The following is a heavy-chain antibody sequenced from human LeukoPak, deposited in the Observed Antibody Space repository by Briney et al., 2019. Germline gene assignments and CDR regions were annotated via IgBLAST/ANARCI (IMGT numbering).Heavy chain of an antibody. CDR3: AKDGNYFDSSGYLIPFDY. J-gene: IGHJ4*02. CDR2: ISGSNRTT. V-gene: IGHV3-23*01. Sequence: GGSLRLSCAASGFTFSRFAMSWVRQAPGKGLEWVSSISGSNRTTYYADSVKGRFTISRDNSKNILYLQMNSLRADDTAVYYCAKDGNYFDSSGYLIPFDYWGQGTLVTVPS. CDR1: GFTFSRFA. D-gene: IGHD3-22*01.